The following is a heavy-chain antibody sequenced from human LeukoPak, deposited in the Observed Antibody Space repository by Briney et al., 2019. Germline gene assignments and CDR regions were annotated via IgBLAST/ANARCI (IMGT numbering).Heavy chain of an antibody. J-gene: IGHJ4*02. CDR3: AVYGDPDY. CDR1: GFTYSRYA. Sequence: GGSLRLSCAASGFTYSRYAMSWVRQAPGKGLEWVSSISSSSSYIYYADSVKGRFTISRDNAKNSLYLQMNSLRAEDTAVYYCAVYGDPDYWGQGTLVTVSS. V-gene: IGHV3-21*01. CDR2: ISSSSSYI. D-gene: IGHD4-17*01.